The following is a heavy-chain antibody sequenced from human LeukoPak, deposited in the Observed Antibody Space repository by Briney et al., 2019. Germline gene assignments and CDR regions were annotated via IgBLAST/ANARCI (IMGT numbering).Heavy chain of an antibody. CDR3: ARALHSSTSRYQAFEE. D-gene: IGHD2-2*01. V-gene: IGHV3-7*01. Sequence: PGGSLRLSCSASGFTFSNYWMSWVRQAPGKGLESVANIKQDESEKYYVDSVKGRFTISRDNAKSSLYLQMNSRIAEDTAVYYCARALHSSTSRYQAFEEWGNGTLVTVSS. CDR1: GFTFSNYW. J-gene: IGHJ4*01. CDR2: IKQDESEK.